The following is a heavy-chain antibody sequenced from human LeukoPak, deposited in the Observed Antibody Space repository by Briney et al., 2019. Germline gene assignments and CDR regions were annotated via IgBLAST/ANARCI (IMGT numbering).Heavy chain of an antibody. J-gene: IGHJ4*02. CDR1: GYTLTELS. CDR2: FDPEDGET. CDR3: ATGGGRVAVAGYFDY. D-gene: IGHD6-19*01. V-gene: IGHV1-24*01. Sequence: ASVKVSCKVSGYTLTELSMHWVRRPPGKGLEWMGGFDPEDGETIYAQKFQGRVTMTEDTSTDTAYMELSSLRSEDTAVYYCATGGGRVAVAGYFDYWGQGTLVTVSS.